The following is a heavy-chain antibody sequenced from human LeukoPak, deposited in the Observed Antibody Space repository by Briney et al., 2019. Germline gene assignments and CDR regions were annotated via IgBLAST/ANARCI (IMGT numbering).Heavy chain of an antibody. D-gene: IGHD4-23*01. CDR3: ARGVHDYGGNDGYY. CDR1: GFTFSSYS. V-gene: IGHV3-48*04. Sequence: GGSLRLSCAASGFTFSSYSMNWVRQAPGKGLEWVSYISSSSSTIYYADSVKGRFTISRDNAKSSLYLQMNSLRAKDTAVYYCARGVHDYGGNDGYYWGQGTLVTVSS. CDR2: ISSSSSTI. J-gene: IGHJ4*02.